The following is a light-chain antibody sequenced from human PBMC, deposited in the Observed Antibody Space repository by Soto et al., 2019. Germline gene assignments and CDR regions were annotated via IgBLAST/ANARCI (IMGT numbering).Light chain of an antibody. CDR2: EVS. CDR1: SSDVGGYNY. V-gene: IGLV2-14*01. Sequence: QSVLTQPASVSGSPGQSITISCTGTSSDVGGYNYVSWYQQHPGKAPKLMIYEVSNRPSGVSNRFSGSKSGNTASLTISGLQAEDEADYYCSSYTSSSMGVVFGGGTKLTVL. CDR3: SSYTSSSMGVV. J-gene: IGLJ2*01.